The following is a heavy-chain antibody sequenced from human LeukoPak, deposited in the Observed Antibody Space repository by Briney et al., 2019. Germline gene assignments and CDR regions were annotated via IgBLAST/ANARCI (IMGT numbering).Heavy chain of an antibody. V-gene: IGHV3-23*01. D-gene: IGHD3-10*01. CDR1: RFTFSSYA. Sequence: GGSLRLSCAASRFTFSSYAMSWVRQAPGKGLEWVSGISGSGDTTFYADSVKGRFTISRDNSKNTLYLQMNSLRAEDTAVYYCARDLLWFGELPGAFDIWGQGTMVTVSS. J-gene: IGHJ3*02. CDR2: ISGSGDTT. CDR3: ARDLLWFGELPGAFDI.